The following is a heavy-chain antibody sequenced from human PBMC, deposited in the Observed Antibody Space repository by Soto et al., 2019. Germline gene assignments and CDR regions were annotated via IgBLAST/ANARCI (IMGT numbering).Heavy chain of an antibody. V-gene: IGHV4-39*01. D-gene: IGHD3-10*01. CDR2: IYYSGST. CDR1: GVSILSSSYY. J-gene: IGHJ4*02. Sequence: PSETLSLTCTVSGVSILSSSYYWGWTRQPPGKGLEWIGSIYYSGSTYYNPSLKSRVTISVDTSKNQFSLKLSSVTAADTAVYYCARLTHPFYGSGRSRIDYWGQG. CDR3: ARLTHPFYGSGRSRIDY.